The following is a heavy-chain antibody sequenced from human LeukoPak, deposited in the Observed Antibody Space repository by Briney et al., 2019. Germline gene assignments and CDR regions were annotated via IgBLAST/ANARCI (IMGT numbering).Heavy chain of an antibody. V-gene: IGHV1-18*01. CDR2: ISVYNGNT. CDR1: GYTFTSYG. CDR3: ARDLGRRCSGGRCYYYYNYMDV. Sequence: ASVKVSCKASGYTFTSYGISWVRQAPGQGLEWMGWISVYNGNTNYAQKLQGRVTMTTDTSTSTAYMELRNLRSDDTAVYYCARDLGRRCSGGRCYYYYNYMDVWGKGTTVTISS. J-gene: IGHJ6*03. D-gene: IGHD2-15*01.